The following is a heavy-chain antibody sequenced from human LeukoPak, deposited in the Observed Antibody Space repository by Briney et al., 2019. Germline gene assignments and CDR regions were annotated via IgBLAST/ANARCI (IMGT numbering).Heavy chain of an antibody. CDR3: ARLSSGWSSFDY. CDR1: GGSISSSSYY. CDR2: IYYSGST. J-gene: IGHJ4*02. D-gene: IGHD6-19*01. Sequence: SETLSLTCTVSGGSISSSSYYWGWIRQPPGNGLEWIGSIYYSGSTYYNPSLKSRVTISVDTSKNQSSLKLSSVTGADTAVYYCARLSSGWSSFDYWGQGTLVTVSS. V-gene: IGHV4-39*01.